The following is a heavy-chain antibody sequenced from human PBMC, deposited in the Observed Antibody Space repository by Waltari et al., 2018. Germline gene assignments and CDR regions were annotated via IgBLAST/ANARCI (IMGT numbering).Heavy chain of an antibody. J-gene: IGHJ5*01. Sequence: QVQLQESGPGLVKPSETLSLTCTVPGGSLSSYSWRWIRESPGKGLEWIGYVDYMGSTNYNPYLKSRVTISVNTSKNQFSLMVNSVTAADTAIYYCARRMGYRSSWYGWTFDSWGQGTLVTVSS. V-gene: IGHV4-59*01. CDR3: ARRMGYRSSWYGWTFDS. CDR2: VDYMGST. D-gene: IGHD6-13*01. CDR1: GGSLSSYS.